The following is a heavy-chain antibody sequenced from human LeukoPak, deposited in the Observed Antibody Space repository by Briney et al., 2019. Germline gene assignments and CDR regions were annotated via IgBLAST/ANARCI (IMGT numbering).Heavy chain of an antibody. CDR1: GGSFSGYY. Sequence: SETLSLTCAVYGGSFSGYYWSWIRQPPGKGLEWIGEINHSGSTNYNPSLKSRVTISVDTSKNQFSLKLSSVTAADTAVYYCARGRTGTTRCAFDIWGQGTMVTVSS. CDR3: ARGRTGTTRCAFDI. V-gene: IGHV4-34*01. D-gene: IGHD1-1*01. J-gene: IGHJ3*02. CDR2: INHSGST.